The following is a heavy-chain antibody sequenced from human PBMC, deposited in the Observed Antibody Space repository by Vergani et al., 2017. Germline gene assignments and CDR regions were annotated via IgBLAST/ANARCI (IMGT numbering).Heavy chain of an antibody. J-gene: IGHJ6*03. D-gene: IGHD1-7*01. CDR1: GFSLSNARMG. V-gene: IGHV2-26*01. CDR3: ARTVRAGGFNWNYAQDYYYYMDV. Sequence: QVTLKESGPVLVKPTETLTLTCTVSGFSLSNARMGVSWIRQPPGKALEWLAHIFSNDEKSYSTSLKSRLTISKDTSKSQVVLTVTNMDPVDTATYYGARTVRAGGFNWNYAQDYYYYMDVWGKGTTVTVSS. CDR2: IFSNDEK.